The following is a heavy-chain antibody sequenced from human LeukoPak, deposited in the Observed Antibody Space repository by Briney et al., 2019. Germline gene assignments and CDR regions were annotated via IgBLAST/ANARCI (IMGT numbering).Heavy chain of an antibody. CDR1: GYTFTGYY. CDR2: INPNSGGT. J-gene: IGHJ4*02. V-gene: IGHV1-2*06. CDR3: ARELGEYSYGPLTY. Sequence: ASVKVSCKASGYTFTGYYMHWVRQAPGQGLEWMGRINPNSGGTNYAQKFQGSVPMTRDTSISTAYMELSRLRSDDTAVYYCARELGEYSYGPLTYWGQGTLVTVSS. D-gene: IGHD5-18*01.